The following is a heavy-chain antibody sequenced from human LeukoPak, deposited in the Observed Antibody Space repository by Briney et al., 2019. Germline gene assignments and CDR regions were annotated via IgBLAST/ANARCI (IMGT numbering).Heavy chain of an antibody. D-gene: IGHD1-1*01. CDR3: ASGIPAF. Sequence: GGSLRLSCAASGFTFSNYWMHWVRQVPGQGLVWVSQINNDGSRTNYADSVKGRFTISRDNAKSTLYLQMNSLRAEDTAVYYCASGIPAFWSQGTLVTVSS. CDR1: GFTFSNYW. CDR2: INNDGSRT. V-gene: IGHV3-74*01. J-gene: IGHJ1*01.